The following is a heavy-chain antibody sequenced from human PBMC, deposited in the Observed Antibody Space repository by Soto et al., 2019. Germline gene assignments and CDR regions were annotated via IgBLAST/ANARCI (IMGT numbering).Heavy chain of an antibody. CDR2: IRSKAYGGTT. J-gene: IGHJ6*03. Sequence: GGSLRLSCTASGFTFGDYAMSWVRQAPGKGLEWVGFIRSKAYGGTTEYAASVKGRFTISRDDSKSIAYLQMNSLKTEDTAVYYCTSYRGDYYYMDVWGKGTTVTVSS. CDR1: GFTFGDYA. V-gene: IGHV3-49*04. D-gene: IGHD3-16*01. CDR3: TSYRGDYYYMDV.